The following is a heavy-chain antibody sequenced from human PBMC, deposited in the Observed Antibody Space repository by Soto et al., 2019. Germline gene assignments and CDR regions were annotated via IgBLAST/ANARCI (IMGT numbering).Heavy chain of an antibody. CDR3: AKALDSYQQWYLGL. V-gene: IGHV3-23*01. D-gene: IGHD5-18*01. CDR2: ISGSGVST. J-gene: IGHJ2*01. Sequence: PGGSLRLSCAGSGFTFSRYVMIWVRRAPGKGLEWVSAISGSGVSTYYADSVKGRFTISRDNSMNTLYLQMDSLRAEDTALYYGAKALDSYQQWYLGLWGSGT. CDR1: GFTFSRYV.